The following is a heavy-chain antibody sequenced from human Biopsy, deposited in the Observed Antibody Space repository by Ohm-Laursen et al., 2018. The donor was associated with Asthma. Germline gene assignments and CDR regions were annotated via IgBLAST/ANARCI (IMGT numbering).Heavy chain of an antibody. J-gene: IGHJ6*02. D-gene: IGHD6-13*01. CDR2: IYYSGTT. CDR3: VRGSSSWHHGPFHYYYGLDV. Sequence: PPGTLSLTCSLSSGSGGYMRSGNYYWGWIRQPPGKGLEWIGSIYYSGTTYYNPSLESRVTVFADTSKNQFSLKLTSVTAADTAVYYCVRGSSSWHHGPFHYYYGLDVWGQGATATVSS. V-gene: IGHV4-39*01. CDR1: SGSGGYMRSGNYY.